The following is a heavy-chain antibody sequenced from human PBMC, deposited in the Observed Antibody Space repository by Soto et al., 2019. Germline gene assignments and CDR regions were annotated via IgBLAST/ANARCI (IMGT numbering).Heavy chain of an antibody. CDR2: VNPNSGNA. CDR3: AIVLRQHDGKKWYQYVLDV. V-gene: IGHV1-8*01. J-gene: IGHJ6*02. Sequence: ASVNVSRKASGYTFADYDINWVRQAPVQGLEWMAWVNPNSGNAGHPPRFQGRLSMTRDTSMNTAYMHLSSLTSDDTAVYYCAIVLRQHDGKKWYQYVLDVWGQ. D-gene: IGHD2-2*01. CDR1: GYTFADYD.